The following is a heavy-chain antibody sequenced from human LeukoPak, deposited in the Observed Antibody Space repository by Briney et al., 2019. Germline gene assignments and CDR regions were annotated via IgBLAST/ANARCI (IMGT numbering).Heavy chain of an antibody. D-gene: IGHD1-26*01. CDR1: GYTLTELS. V-gene: IGHV1-24*01. CDR3: ATDHWQTRATPFDY. Sequence: ASVTVSCKVSGYTLTELSMHWVRQAPGKGLEWMGGFDPEDGETIYAQKFQGRVTMTEDTSTDTAYMELSSLRSEETAVYYCATDHWQTRATPFDYWGQGTLVTVSS. CDR2: FDPEDGET. J-gene: IGHJ4*02.